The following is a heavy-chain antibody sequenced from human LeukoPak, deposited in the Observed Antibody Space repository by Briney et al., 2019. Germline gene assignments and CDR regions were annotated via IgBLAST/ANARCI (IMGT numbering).Heavy chain of an antibody. CDR3: AGGLDIAVAGPGGYFDY. CDR1: GFTFSSYE. V-gene: IGHV3-48*03. CDR2: ISSSGSTT. Sequence: GGSLRLSCAASGFTFSSYELNWVRQAPGKGLEWVSYISSSGSTTYYADSVKGRFTISRDNAKNSLYLQMNSLTAEDAAVYYCAGGLDIAVAGPGGYFDYWGQGTLVTVSS. D-gene: IGHD6-19*01. J-gene: IGHJ4*02.